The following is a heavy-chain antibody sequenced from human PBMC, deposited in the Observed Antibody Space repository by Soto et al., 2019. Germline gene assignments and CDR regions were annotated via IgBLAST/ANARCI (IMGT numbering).Heavy chain of an antibody. J-gene: IGHJ4*02. V-gene: IGHV1-3*05. CDR2: INAGNGNT. CDR3: ARGSGWYPPFDY. Sequence: QVQLVQSGAEEKKPGASVKVSCKASGYTFTSYAMHWVRQAPGQRLEWMGWINAGNGNTKYSQKFQGRVTITRDTSASTADMELSSLRSEDTAVYYGARGSGWYPPFDYWGQGTLVTVSS. CDR1: GYTFTSYA. D-gene: IGHD6-19*01.